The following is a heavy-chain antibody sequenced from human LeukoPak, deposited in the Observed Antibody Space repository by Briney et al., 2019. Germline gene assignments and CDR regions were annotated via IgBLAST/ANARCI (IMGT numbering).Heavy chain of an antibody. CDR2: TNWDGAST. CDR3: GRVYCSTTSCYVYYDYYIYV. J-gene: IGHJ6*03. D-gene: IGHD2-2*01. V-gene: IGHV3-20*04. CDR1: GFRFDDYG. Sequence: GGSLRLSCAASGFRFDDYGMSWVRHVPGKGLEWVSGTNWDGASTDYADSVKGRFTISRDNVKNFLYLQMYSLRVEDTALYFCGRVYCSTTSCYVYYDYYIYVCGKGTTASVSS.